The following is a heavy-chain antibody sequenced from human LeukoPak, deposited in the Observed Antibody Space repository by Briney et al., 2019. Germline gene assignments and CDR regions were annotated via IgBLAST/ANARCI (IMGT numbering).Heavy chain of an antibody. J-gene: IGHJ6*03. CDR3: ARGGVTGYYYYMDV. D-gene: IGHD3-10*01. CDR2: IYTSGST. V-gene: IGHV4-4*07. CDR1: GGSISSYY. Sequence: SETLSLTCTVSGGSISSYYWSWIRQPAGKGLEWIGRIYTSGSTNYNPSLKSRVTMSVDTSKNQFSLKLSSVTAADTAVYYCARGGVTGYYYYMDVWGKGTTVTVSS.